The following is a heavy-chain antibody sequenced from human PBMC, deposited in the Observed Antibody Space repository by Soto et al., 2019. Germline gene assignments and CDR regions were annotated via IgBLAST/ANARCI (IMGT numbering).Heavy chain of an antibody. Sequence: PGGSLRFSCAASGFTFSSYWMSWVRQAPGKGLEWVANIKQDGSEKYYVDSVKGRFTISRDNAKNSLYLQMNSLRAEDTAVYYCAFGPSPRRGVRGVMTFDYWGQGTLVTVSS. J-gene: IGHJ4*02. D-gene: IGHD3-10*01. CDR1: GFTFSSYW. CDR2: IKQDGSEK. V-gene: IGHV3-7*03. CDR3: AFGPSPRRGVRGVMTFDY.